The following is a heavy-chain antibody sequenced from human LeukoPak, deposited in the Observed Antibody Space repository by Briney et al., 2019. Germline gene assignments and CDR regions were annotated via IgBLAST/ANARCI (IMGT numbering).Heavy chain of an antibody. V-gene: IGHV3-23*01. CDR2: ISGSGGST. D-gene: IGHD7-27*01. CDR1: GFTFSSYA. CDR3: AKDPSNNWGHLNAFDI. Sequence: GGSLRLSCAASGFTFSSYAMSWVRQAPGKGLEWVSAISGSGGSTYYADSVKGRFTISRDNSKDTLYLQMNSLRAEDTAVYYCAKDPSNNWGHLNAFDIWGQGTMVTVSS. J-gene: IGHJ3*02.